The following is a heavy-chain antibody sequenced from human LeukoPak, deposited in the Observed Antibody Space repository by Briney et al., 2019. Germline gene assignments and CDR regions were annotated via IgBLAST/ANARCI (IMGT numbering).Heavy chain of an antibody. CDR3: AKAIAAAGSLKRGAFDI. CDR1: GFTFDDYA. D-gene: IGHD6-13*01. J-gene: IGHJ3*02. CDR2: ISWNSGSI. V-gene: IGHV3-9*01. Sequence: GRSLRLSCAASGFTFDDYAMHWVRQAPGKGLEWVSGISWNSGSIGYADSEKGRFTISRDNAKNSLYLQMNSLRAEDTALYYCAKAIAAAGSLKRGAFDIWGQGTMVTVSS.